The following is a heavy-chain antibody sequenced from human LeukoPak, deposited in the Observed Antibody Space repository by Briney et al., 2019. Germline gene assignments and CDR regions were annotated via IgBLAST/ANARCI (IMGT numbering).Heavy chain of an antibody. J-gene: IGHJ4*02. CDR1: GFTFSGSA. Sequence: GGSLRLSCAASGFTFSGSAMHWVRQASGKGLEWVGRIKSKTDGGTTDYAAPVKGRFTILRDDSKNTLYLQMNSLKTEDTAVYYCTTDSGYDKDYWGQGTLVTVSS. D-gene: IGHD5-12*01. CDR3: TTDSGYDKDY. CDR2: IKSKTDGGTT. V-gene: IGHV3-15*01.